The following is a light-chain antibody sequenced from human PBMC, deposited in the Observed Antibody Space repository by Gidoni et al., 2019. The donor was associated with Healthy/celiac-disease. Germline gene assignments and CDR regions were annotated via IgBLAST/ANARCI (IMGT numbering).Light chain of an antibody. Sequence: DIQITPSPSSLSASVGDRVTITCQASQDISNYLNWYQQKPGKAPKLLIYDASNLETGVPSRFSGSGSGTDFTFTISSLQPEDIATYYCQQYDNRPITFGQGTRLEIK. CDR3: QQYDNRPIT. J-gene: IGKJ5*01. CDR1: QDISNY. CDR2: DAS. V-gene: IGKV1-33*01.